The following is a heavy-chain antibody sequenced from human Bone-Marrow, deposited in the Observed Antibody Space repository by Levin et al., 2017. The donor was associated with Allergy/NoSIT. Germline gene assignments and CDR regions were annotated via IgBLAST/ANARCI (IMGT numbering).Heavy chain of an antibody. CDR2: ISYDGGHK. CDR1: GFIFSSSA. Sequence: LSLTCAASGFIFSSSAMSWVRQAPGKGLEWVAVISYDGGHKFYADSVKGRFTISRDNSKNTHYLQMNSLRAEDTAVYYCTRDRGEWGQFYFDYWGQGILVTVSS. V-gene: IGHV3-33*08. D-gene: IGHD1-26*01. J-gene: IGHJ4*02. CDR3: TRDRGEWGQFYFDY.